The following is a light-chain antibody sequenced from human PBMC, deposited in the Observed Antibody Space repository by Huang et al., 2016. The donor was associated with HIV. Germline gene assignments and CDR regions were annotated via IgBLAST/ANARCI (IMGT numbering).Light chain of an antibody. CDR3: QQSYGALSS. CDR2: SAS. V-gene: IGKV1-39*01. Sequence: IQMTQSPTSLSASVGDRVFISCRTSQSVVTYLNWYQQKPGKAPKLLISSASTLHNGVPSRFSGGGSGTVFTLTIRGLQFDDFATYFCQQSYGALSSFGPGTRL. CDR1: QSVVTY. J-gene: IGKJ5*01.